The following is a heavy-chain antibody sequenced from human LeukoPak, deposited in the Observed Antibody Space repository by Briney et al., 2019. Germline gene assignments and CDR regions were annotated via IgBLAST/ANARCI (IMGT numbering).Heavy chain of an antibody. CDR3: ARGRSYGFDFDS. D-gene: IGHD5-18*01. V-gene: IGHV4-61*01. CDR1: GVSINTCCYY. CDR2: KYYSGST. J-gene: IGHJ4*02. Sequence: PSETLTLTCDVSGVSINTCCYYWTWIRQPPGKGLEWIGYKYYSGSTRYNSSLRSRLTISLDSSKNQFSLRLTSVTAADTAVYYCARGRSYGFDFDSWGPGTLVIVSS.